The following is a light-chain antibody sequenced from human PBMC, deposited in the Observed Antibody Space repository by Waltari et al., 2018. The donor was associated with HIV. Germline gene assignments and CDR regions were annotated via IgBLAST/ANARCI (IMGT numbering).Light chain of an antibody. Sequence: ELTQPPSVSVPSGQTASLPSSGGKLTDQYPFCYQKKPGHPPILLVYTGSRRPSGIPARFSASKSANTATLTVRGAQPLDEAEYFCQAWDADHAVFGGGTTLTVL. V-gene: IGLV3-1*01. CDR1: KLTDQY. J-gene: IGLJ2*01. CDR3: QAWDADHAV. CDR2: TGS.